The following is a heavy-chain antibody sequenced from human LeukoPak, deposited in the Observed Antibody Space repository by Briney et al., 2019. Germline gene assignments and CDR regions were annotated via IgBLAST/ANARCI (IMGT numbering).Heavy chain of an antibody. Sequence: SETLSLTCTVSGGSISSYYWSWIRQPARKGLEWIGRIYTSGSTNYNPSLKSRVTISVDKSKNQFSLKLSSVTAADTAVYYCARDRVRATSYFDYWGQGTLVTVSS. V-gene: IGHV4-4*07. CDR3: ARDRVRATSYFDY. CDR2: IYTSGST. CDR1: GGSISSYY. J-gene: IGHJ4*02. D-gene: IGHD1-26*01.